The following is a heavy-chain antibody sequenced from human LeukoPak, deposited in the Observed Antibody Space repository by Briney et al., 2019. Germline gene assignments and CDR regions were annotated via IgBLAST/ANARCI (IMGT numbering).Heavy chain of an antibody. CDR2: ISGSGGST. J-gene: IGHJ4*02. V-gene: IGHV3-23*01. CDR3: AKVKDTAMVNIFDY. D-gene: IGHD5-18*01. Sequence: GGSLRLSCAASGFAFSSYAMSWVRQAPGKGLEWFSAISGSGGSTYYADSVKGRFTISRDNSKNTLYVQMNSLRAGDTAVYYCAKVKDTAMVNIFDYWGQGTLVTVSS. CDR1: GFAFSSYA.